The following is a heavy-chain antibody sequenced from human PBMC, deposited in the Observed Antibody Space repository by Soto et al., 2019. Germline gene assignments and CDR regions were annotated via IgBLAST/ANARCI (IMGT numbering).Heavy chain of an antibody. V-gene: IGHV3-72*01. D-gene: IGHD6-13*01. J-gene: IGHJ4*02. CDR3: TRVRTGSSSSADY. CDR1: GFTFSDHY. CDR2: IKNKANSYTT. Sequence: EVQLVESGGGLVQPEGSLRLSCAASGFTFSDHYMDWVRQAPGKGLEWVGRIKNKANSYTTEYAAPVKGRFIISRDDSKISVFLQMTRLKTDATGVYYCTRVRTGSSSSADYWGPGILVTVSS.